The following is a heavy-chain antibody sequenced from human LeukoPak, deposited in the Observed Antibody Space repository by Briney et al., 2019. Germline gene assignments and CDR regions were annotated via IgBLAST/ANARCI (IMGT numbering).Heavy chain of an antibody. CDR2: MNPNSGNT. J-gene: IGHJ4*02. CDR1: GYTFTSYD. CDR3: ARGDGYNSGFDY. Sequence: ALVKVSCKASGYTFTSYDINWVRQATGQGLEWMGWMNPNSGNTGYAQKFQGRVTMTRNTSISTAYMELSSLRSEDTAVYYCARGDGYNSGFDYWGQGTLVTVSS. V-gene: IGHV1-8*01. D-gene: IGHD5-24*01.